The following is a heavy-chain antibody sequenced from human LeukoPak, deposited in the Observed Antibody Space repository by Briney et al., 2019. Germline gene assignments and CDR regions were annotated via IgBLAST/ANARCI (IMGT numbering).Heavy chain of an antibody. J-gene: IGHJ3*02. V-gene: IGHV3-33*01. D-gene: IGHD3-22*01. CDR3: ARGSIYYDSSGYYSFDAFDI. Sequence: PGSSLRLSCAASGLTFSSYGMHWVRQAPGKGLDWVAVIWYDGSNKYYADSVKGRFTISRDNSKNTLYLQMNSLRAEDTAVYYCARGSIYYDSSGYYSFDAFDIWGQGTMVTVSS. CDR2: IWYDGSNK. CDR1: GLTFSSYG.